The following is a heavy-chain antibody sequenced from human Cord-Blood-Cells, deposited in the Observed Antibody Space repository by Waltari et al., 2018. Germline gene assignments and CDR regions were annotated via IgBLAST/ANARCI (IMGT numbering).Heavy chain of an antibody. CDR1: GYTFTGYY. V-gene: IGHV1-2*06. CDR2: INPNSAGT. D-gene: IGHD1-26*01. Sequence: VQVVQSGAEVKKPGASVKVSCKASGYTFTGYYMHCVRQAPGQGLEWMGRINPNSAGTNYAQKFQGRVTMTRDTSITTAYMELRRLGSEDPAVYYWAEEGSGSYVDYWGQGTLVNVSS. J-gene: IGHJ4*02. CDR3: AEEGSGSYVDY.